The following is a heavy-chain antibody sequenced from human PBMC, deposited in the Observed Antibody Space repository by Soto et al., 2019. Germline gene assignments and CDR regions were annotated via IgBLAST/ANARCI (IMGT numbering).Heavy chain of an antibody. CDR1: GGSISSGDYY. D-gene: IGHD2-2*02. Sequence: SETLSLTCTVSGGSISSGDYYWSWIRQPPGKGLEWIGYIYYSGSTYYNPSLKSRVTISVDTSKNQFSLKLSSVTAADTAVYYCARVGCSSTSCYTGFYYYYGMDVWGQGTTVTVSS. CDR2: IYYSGST. V-gene: IGHV4-30-4*02. J-gene: IGHJ6*02. CDR3: ARVGCSSTSCYTGFYYYYGMDV.